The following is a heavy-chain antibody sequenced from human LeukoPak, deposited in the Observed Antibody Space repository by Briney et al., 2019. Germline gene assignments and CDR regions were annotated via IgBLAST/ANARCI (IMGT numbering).Heavy chain of an antibody. V-gene: IGHV4-30-4*01. CDR2: IYYSGST. D-gene: IGHD3-16*02. CDR1: GGSISSGDYY. J-gene: IGHJ6*02. CDR3: ARVPNQYYDYVWGSYRKIYYYYYGMDV. Sequence: SETLSLTCTVSGGSISSGDYYWSWIRQPPGKGLEWIGYIYYSGSTYYNPSLKSRVTISVDTSKNQFSLKLSSVTAADTAVYYCARVPNQYYDYVWGSYRKIYYYYYGMDVWGQGTTVTVSS.